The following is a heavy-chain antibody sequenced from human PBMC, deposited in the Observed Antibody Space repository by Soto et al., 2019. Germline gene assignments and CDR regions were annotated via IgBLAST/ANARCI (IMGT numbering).Heavy chain of an antibody. CDR2: SGKGGSI. V-gene: IGHV3-23*01. CDR1: GFTFSGYG. D-gene: IGHD6-19*01. CDR3: VKGRGRGGWYHYSFDY. J-gene: IGHJ4*02. Sequence: EVQLLESGGGLVQPGGSLRLSCAASGFTFSGYGMSWVRQAPGKGLEWVSGSGKGGSIHYADSVKCRFTISRDNSRKTLYVQMTSLRGEDTAGYFCVKGRGRGGWYHYSFDYWGQGTLVTVSP.